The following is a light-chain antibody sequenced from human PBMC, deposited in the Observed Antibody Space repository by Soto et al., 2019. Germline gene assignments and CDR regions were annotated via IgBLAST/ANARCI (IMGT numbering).Light chain of an antibody. CDR2: SNT. J-gene: IGLJ2*01. Sequence: QSVRTQPPSASGTPGQTIAISCSGGSSNIGSHTVNWYQQLPGTAPRLLIYSNTQRPSGVPDRFSGSKSGTSASLAISGLQSEYEGDYYCAAWDDSLNGVVFGGGTKLTVL. CDR3: AAWDDSLNGVV. CDR1: SSNIGSHT. V-gene: IGLV1-44*01.